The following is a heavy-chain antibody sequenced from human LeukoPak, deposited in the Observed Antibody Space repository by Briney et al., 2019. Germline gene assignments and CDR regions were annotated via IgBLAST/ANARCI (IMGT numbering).Heavy chain of an antibody. D-gene: IGHD5-24*01. J-gene: IGHJ3*02. CDR3: ARDQKYGYNHAFDI. Sequence: GRSLRLSCAASGFTFSSYAMHWVRQAPGKGLEWVAVISYDGSNKYYADSVKGRLAISRDNSKNTLYLQMNSLRAEDTAVYYCARDQKYGYNHAFDIWGQGTMVTVSS. CDR2: ISYDGSNK. V-gene: IGHV3-30*09. CDR1: GFTFSSYA.